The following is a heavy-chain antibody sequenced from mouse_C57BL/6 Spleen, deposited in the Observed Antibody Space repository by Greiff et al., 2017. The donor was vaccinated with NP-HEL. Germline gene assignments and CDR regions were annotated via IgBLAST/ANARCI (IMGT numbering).Heavy chain of an antibody. CDR1: GYAFSSSW. V-gene: IGHV1-82*01. J-gene: IGHJ4*01. CDR2: IYPGDGDT. Sequence: VHLVESGPELVKPGASVKISCKASGYAFSSSWMNWVKQRPGKGLEWIGRIYPGDGDTNYNGKFKGKATLTADKSSSTAYMQLSSLTSEDSAVYCCAREKGLYGMAYWGQGTSVTVSA. CDR3: AREKGLYGMAY.